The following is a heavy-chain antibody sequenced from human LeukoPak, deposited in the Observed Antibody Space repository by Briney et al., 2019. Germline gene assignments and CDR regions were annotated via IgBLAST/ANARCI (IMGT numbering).Heavy chain of an antibody. V-gene: IGHV1-18*01. CDR1: GYTFTSYG. CDR3: ARVYSGYGVAYYYYMDV. J-gene: IGHJ6*03. CDR2: ISAYNGNT. Sequence: ASVKVSCKASGYTFTSYGISWVRQAPGQGLEWMGWISAYNGNTDYAQKLQGRVTMTTDTSTSAAYMELRSLRSDDTALYYCARVYSGYGVAYYYYMDVWGKGTTVTVSS. D-gene: IGHD5-12*01.